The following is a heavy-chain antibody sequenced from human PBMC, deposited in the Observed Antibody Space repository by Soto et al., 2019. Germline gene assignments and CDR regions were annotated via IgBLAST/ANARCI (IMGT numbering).Heavy chain of an antibody. CDR1: GYTLTELS. J-gene: IGHJ6*02. V-gene: IGHV1-24*01. CDR3: ATDQLFWSGLNYYYYGMDV. D-gene: IGHD3-3*02. Sequence: ASVKVSCKVSGYTLTELSMHWVRQAPGKGLEWMGGFDPEDGETIYAQKFQGRVTMTEDTSTDTAYMELSSLGSEDTAVYYCATDQLFWSGLNYYYYGMDVWGQGTTVTVSS. CDR2: FDPEDGET.